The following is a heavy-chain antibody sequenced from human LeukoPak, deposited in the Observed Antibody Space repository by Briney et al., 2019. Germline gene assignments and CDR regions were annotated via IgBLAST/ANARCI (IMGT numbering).Heavy chain of an antibody. CDR1: GYTFTSYG. CDR2: ITAYNGNT. J-gene: IGHJ4*02. D-gene: IGHD3-22*01. CDR3: AKYYYDSSTYYNFDY. Sequence: ASVKVSCKTSGYTFTSYGIRWVRPAPGQGLEWMAWITAYNGNTNYAQKFQGRVTMTTDTSTSTAYMELRNLTSDDTAVHYCAKYYYDSSTYYNFDYWGQGTLVTVSS. V-gene: IGHV1-18*01.